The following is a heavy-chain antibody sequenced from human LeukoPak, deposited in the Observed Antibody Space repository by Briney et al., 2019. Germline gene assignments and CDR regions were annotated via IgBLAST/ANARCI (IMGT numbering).Heavy chain of an antibody. CDR1: GFTFSSYS. CDR2: ISSSSSTI. CDR3: ARDYDFGVVNN. V-gene: IGHV3-48*01. J-gene: IGHJ4*02. Sequence: GXSLRLSCAASGFTFSSYSMNWVRQAPGKGLEWVSYISSSSSTIYYADSVKGRFTISRENAKNSLYLQMNSLRAEDTAVYYCARDYDFGVVNNWGQGTLVTVSS. D-gene: IGHD3-3*01.